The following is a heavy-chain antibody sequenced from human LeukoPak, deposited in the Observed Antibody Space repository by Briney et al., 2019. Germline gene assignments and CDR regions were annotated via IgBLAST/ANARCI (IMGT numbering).Heavy chain of an antibody. V-gene: IGHV4-59*08. J-gene: IGHJ6*02. CDR2: IYYSGNT. Sequence: SETLSLTCTVSGGSISSYYWSWIRQPPGKGLEWIGYIYYSGNTNCNPSLKSRVTISVGTSKNQFSLKLSSVTATDTAVYYCARHPTIVGAADYYGMDVWGQGTTVTVSS. CDR3: ARHPTIVGAADYYGMDV. D-gene: IGHD1-26*01. CDR1: GGSISSYY.